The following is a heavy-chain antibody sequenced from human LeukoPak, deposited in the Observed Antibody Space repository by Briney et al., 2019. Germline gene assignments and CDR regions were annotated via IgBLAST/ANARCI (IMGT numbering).Heavy chain of an antibody. CDR2: ISSSGSTI. CDR3: AKRSSMARGATTYYFDY. J-gene: IGHJ4*02. CDR1: GFPFSSYE. D-gene: IGHD3-10*01. Sequence: GGSLRLSCAASGFPFSSYEMNWVRQAPGKGLEWVSYISSSGSTIYYADSVKGRFTISRDNSKNTLYLQMNSLRAEDTAVYYCAKRSSMARGATTYYFDYWGQGTLVTVSS. V-gene: IGHV3-48*03.